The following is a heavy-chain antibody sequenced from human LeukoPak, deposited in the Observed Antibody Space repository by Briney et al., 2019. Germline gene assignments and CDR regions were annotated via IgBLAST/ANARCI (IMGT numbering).Heavy chain of an antibody. J-gene: IGHJ4*03. CDR1: GFIFSVYR. D-gene: IGHD1-26*01. V-gene: IGHV3-48*01. CDR3: AREKYSGSYYDY. Sequence: GGSLRLSCAASGFIFSVYRMNWVRQAPGKGLEWLSYISSGSSIIYYADSVKGRFTVSRDGAKNSLFLQLNSLRVEDTAVYYCAREKYSGSYYDYWGHGTLVTVSS. CDR2: ISSGSSII.